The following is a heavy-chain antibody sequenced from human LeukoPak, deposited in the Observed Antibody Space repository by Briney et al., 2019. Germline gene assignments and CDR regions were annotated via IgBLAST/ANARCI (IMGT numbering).Heavy chain of an antibody. CDR2: IIPIFGTA. Sequence: ASVKVSCKASGGTFSSYAISWVRQAPGQGLEWMGGIIPIFGTANYAQKFQGRVTITADESTSTAYMELSSLRSDDTAVYYCARGEFWSGYPLGMDVWGQGTTVTVSS. CDR1: GGTFSSYA. J-gene: IGHJ6*02. D-gene: IGHD3-3*01. CDR3: ARGEFWSGYPLGMDV. V-gene: IGHV1-69*13.